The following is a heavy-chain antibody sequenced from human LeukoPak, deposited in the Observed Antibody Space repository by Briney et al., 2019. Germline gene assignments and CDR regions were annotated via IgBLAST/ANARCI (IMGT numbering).Heavy chain of an antibody. V-gene: IGHV3-30*02. CDR3: GKHDSSSDY. Sequence: GESLKISCKASGYTFTNYWIGWVRQMPGKGLEWVAFIRSDGSDKSYAGSVMGRFTISRDNSRNTLHLQMNTLRAEDTAVYYCGKHDSSSDYWGQGTLVTVSS. CDR2: IRSDGSDK. CDR1: GYTFTNYW. J-gene: IGHJ4*02. D-gene: IGHD3-22*01.